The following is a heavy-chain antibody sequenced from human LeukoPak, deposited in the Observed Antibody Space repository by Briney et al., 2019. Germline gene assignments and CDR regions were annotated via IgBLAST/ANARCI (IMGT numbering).Heavy chain of an antibody. D-gene: IGHD3-9*01. Sequence: PSETLSLTCTVSGYSISSGYYWGWIRQPPGKGLEWIGSIYHSGSTYYNPSLKSRVTISVDTSKNQFSLKLSSVTAADTAVYYCARSHGWSNYDIFREPSYYFDYWGQGTLVTVSS. V-gene: IGHV4-38-2*02. CDR3: ARSHGWSNYDIFREPSYYFDY. J-gene: IGHJ4*02. CDR1: GYSISSGYY. CDR2: IYHSGST.